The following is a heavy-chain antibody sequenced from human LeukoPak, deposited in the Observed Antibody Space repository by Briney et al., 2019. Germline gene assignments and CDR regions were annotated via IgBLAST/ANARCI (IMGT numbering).Heavy chain of an antibody. CDR2: ISWDGDHM. V-gene: IGHV3-9*01. J-gene: IGHJ3*02. CDR1: GFSLDDYA. Sequence: PGGSVRLPCAATGFSLDDYAMHWVRQAPGKGLEWVSSISWDGDHMVYADSVRGRFTISRDNAKNSLYLQMNSLRAEDTALYYCIKDMGFDLLKDAFDIWGQGTMVTVSS. CDR3: IKDMGFDLLKDAFDI. D-gene: IGHD2-15*01.